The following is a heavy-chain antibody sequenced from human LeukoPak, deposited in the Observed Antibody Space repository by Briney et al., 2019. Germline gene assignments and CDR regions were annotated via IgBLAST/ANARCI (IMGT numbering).Heavy chain of an antibody. CDR3: ARAVITMIVPSGDWFDP. J-gene: IGHJ5*02. D-gene: IGHD3-22*01. CDR2: FYTSGST. V-gene: IGHV4-61*02. Sequence: SQTLSLTCTVSGGSISSGSYYWSWIRQPAGKGLEWIGRFYTSGSTNYNPSLKSRVTISVDTSKNQFSLKLSSVTAADTAVYYCARAVITMIVPSGDWFDPWGQGTLVTVSS. CDR1: GGSISSGSYY.